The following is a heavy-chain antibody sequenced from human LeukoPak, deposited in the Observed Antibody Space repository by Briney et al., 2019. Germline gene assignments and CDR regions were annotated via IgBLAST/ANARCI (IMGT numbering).Heavy chain of an antibody. Sequence: PSETLSLTCTVSGGSISSSSYYWGWIRQPPGKGLEWIGSIYYSGSTYYNPSLKSRVTISVDTSKNQFSLKLSSVTAADTAVYYCARVMEEWAVAGSDYWGQGTLVTVSS. CDR1: GGSISSSSYY. J-gene: IGHJ4*02. V-gene: IGHV4-39*07. D-gene: IGHD6-19*01. CDR2: IYYSGST. CDR3: ARVMEEWAVAGSDY.